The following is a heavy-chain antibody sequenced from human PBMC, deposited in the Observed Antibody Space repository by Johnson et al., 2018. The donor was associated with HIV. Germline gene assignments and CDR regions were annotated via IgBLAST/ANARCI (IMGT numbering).Heavy chain of an antibody. CDR3: ASGVVTLSFDI. V-gene: IGHV3-20*04. J-gene: IGHJ3*02. Sequence: MLLVESGGGVVQPGRSLRLSCAASGFTFSSYWMSWVRQAPGKGLEWVSSINWNGGSTGYADSVKGRFTISRDNAKNSLYLQMNSLRAEDTAVYYCASGVVTLSFDIWGQGTMVTVSS. D-gene: IGHD3-3*01. CDR1: GFTFSSYW. CDR2: INWNGGST.